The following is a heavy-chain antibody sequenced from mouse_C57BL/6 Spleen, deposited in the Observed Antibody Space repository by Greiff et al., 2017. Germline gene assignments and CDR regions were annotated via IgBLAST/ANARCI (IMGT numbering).Heavy chain of an antibody. J-gene: IGHJ4*01. CDR1: GYSFTDYN. V-gene: IGHV1-39*01. D-gene: IGHD1-1*01. Sequence: QLQESGPELVKPGASVKISCKASGYSFTDYNMNWVKQSNGKSLEWIGVINPNYGTTSYNQKFKGKATLTVDQSSSTAYMQLNSLTSEDSAVYYCARWGYGSSAYAMDYWGQGTSVTVSS. CDR2: INPNYGTT. CDR3: ARWGYGSSAYAMDY.